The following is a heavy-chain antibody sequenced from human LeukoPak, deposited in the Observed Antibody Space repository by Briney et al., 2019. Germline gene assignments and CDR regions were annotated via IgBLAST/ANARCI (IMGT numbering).Heavy chain of an antibody. Sequence: SETLSLTCTVSGGSISSHYWSWIRQPPGKGLEWIGYIYYSGSTNYNPSLKSRVTISVDTSKNQFSLKLSSVTAADTAVYYCARLHPNGPDEYWGRGTLVTVSS. CDR3: ARLHPNGPDEY. J-gene: IGHJ4*02. CDR1: GGSISSHY. CDR2: IYYSGST. D-gene: IGHD2-8*01. V-gene: IGHV4-59*11.